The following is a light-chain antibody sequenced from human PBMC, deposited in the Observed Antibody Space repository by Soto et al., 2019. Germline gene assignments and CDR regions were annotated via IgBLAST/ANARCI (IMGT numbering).Light chain of an antibody. CDR2: KAS. J-gene: IGKJ3*01. CDR1: QSIRSW. Sequence: DIQMTQSPSMVSASVGDRVTITCRARQSIRSWLAWYQVKPGKAPKLLIYKASTLDSGVPSRFSGSGSGTDFTLTISDLQPDDFATYYCQQYDTYSVTFGPGTKVEIK. CDR3: QQYDTYSVT. V-gene: IGKV1-5*03.